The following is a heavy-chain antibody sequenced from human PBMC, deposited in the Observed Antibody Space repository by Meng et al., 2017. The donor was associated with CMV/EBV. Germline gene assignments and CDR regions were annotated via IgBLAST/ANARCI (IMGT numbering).Heavy chain of an antibody. D-gene: IGHD6-13*01. CDR1: GFTFSSYA. Sequence: GGSLRLSCAASGFTFSSYAMSWVRQAPGKGLAWVSTFSGDSNTTYYADSVKGRFTISRDNSKNTLYLQMNSLRAEDTAIYYCAKDPSSSWSFFDYWGQGTLVTVSS. V-gene: IGHV3-23*01. CDR3: AKDPSSSWSFFDY. J-gene: IGHJ4*02. CDR2: FSGDSNTT.